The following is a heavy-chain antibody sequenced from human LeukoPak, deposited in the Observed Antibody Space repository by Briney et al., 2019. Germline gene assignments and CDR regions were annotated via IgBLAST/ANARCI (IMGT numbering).Heavy chain of an antibody. Sequence: GGALRISCGASGFTFSSSDMHWVRQPPGKGLEWVSAINPSGSNTYYADSAKRRFTISRHNPKNTLYLQMNSLRAQDTAVYYCTKRYCSGGTCYPIDSWRQGTLVTVSS. CDR2: INPSGSNT. J-gene: IGHJ4*02. D-gene: IGHD2-15*01. V-gene: IGHV3-23*01. CDR1: GFTFSSSD. CDR3: TKRYCSGGTCYPIDS.